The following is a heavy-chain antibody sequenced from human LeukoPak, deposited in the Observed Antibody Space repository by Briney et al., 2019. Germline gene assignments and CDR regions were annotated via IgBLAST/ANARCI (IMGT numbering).Heavy chain of an antibody. CDR2: INPNSGGT. CDR1: GYTFTGYY. D-gene: IGHD4-11*01. CDR3: ATAYSNYGRSAFDI. J-gene: IGHJ3*02. V-gene: IGHV1-2*02. Sequence: ASVKVSCKASGYTFTGYYMHWVRQAPGQGLEWMGWINPNSGGTNYAQKFQGRVTMTGDTSISTAYMELSRLRSDDTAVYYCATAYSNYGRSAFDIWGQGTMVTVSS.